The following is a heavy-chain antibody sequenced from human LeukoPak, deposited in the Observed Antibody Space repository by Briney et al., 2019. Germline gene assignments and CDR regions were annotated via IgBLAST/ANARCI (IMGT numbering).Heavy chain of an antibody. J-gene: IGHJ4*02. D-gene: IGHD3-10*01. V-gene: IGHV3-53*01. CDR3: ARDSLSHGSRFYYPRYFDS. Sequence: GGSLRLSCAASGFTVCTNFMSWVRQAPGKGLEWVSFIYSGGDTYYADSVKGRFTISRDNSKNTLYLQMNSLRAEDTAMYYCARDSLSHGSRFYYPRYFDSWGQGTLVTVSS. CDR1: GFTVCTNF. CDR2: IYSGGDT.